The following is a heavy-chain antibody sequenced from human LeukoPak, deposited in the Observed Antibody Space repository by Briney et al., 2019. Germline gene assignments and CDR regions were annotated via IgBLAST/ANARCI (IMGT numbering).Heavy chain of an antibody. V-gene: IGHV3-30*18. CDR3: AKDPSYGDYVGYFDY. D-gene: IGHD4-17*01. CDR1: GFTFSSYG. J-gene: IGHJ4*02. CDR2: IPYDGSNK. Sequence: PGRSLRLSCAASGFTFSSYGMHWVRQAPGKGLEWVAVIPYDGSNKYYADSVKGRFTISRDNSKNTLYLQMNSLRAEDTAVYYCAKDPSYGDYVGYFDYWGQGTLVTVSS.